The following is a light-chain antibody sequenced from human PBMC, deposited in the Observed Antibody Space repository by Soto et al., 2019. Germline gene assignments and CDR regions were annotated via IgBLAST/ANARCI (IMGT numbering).Light chain of an antibody. CDR1: SSDVGGYNY. J-gene: IGLJ1*01. V-gene: IGLV2-8*01. CDR3: TSYAGTTKAV. Sequence: QSVLTQPPSASGSPGQSVTISCTGTSSDVGGYNYVSWYKQHPGKAPKLMIYEVSKRPSGVPDRFSGSKSGNTASLTVSALQPEDEADYYRTSYAGTTKAVFGTGPKATVL. CDR2: EVS.